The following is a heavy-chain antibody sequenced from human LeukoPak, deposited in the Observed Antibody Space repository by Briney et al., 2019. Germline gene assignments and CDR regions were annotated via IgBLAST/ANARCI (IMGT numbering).Heavy chain of an antibody. J-gene: IGHJ3*02. D-gene: IGHD3-3*01. Sequence: PGGSLRLSCAASGFTFSSYSMNWVRQAPGKGLEWVSSISSSSSYIYYADSVKGRFTISRDNAKNSLYLQMNSLRAEDTAVYYCARDLSKRITIFGVVAPRAFDIWGQGTMVTVS. CDR3: ARDLSKRITIFGVVAPRAFDI. CDR2: ISSSSSYI. V-gene: IGHV3-21*01. CDR1: GFTFSSYS.